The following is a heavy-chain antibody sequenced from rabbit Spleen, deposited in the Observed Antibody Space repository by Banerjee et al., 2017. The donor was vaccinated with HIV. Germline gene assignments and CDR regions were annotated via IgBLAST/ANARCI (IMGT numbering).Heavy chain of an antibody. CDR2: INAATGKP. CDR3: ARAIVPWLGLTRLDL. Sequence: QEHLKESGGGLVQPEGSLTLTCKASGFSFSDRDVMCWVRQAPGKGLEWIACINAATGKPVYATWAKGRFTISRTSSTTVTLRMTSLTAADRATYFCARAIVPWLGLTRLDLWGQGTLVTVS. J-gene: IGHJ3*01. CDR1: GFSFSDRDV. D-gene: IGHD4-1*01. V-gene: IGHV1S45*01.